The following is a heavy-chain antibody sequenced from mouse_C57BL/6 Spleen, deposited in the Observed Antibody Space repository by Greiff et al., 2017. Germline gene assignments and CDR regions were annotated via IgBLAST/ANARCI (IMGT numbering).Heavy chain of an antibody. CDR3: ARGGYYADD. D-gene: IGHD2-3*01. V-gene: IGHV5-9*01. CDR1: GFTFSSYT. Sequence: EVQRVESGGGLVKPGGSLKLSCAASGFTFSSYTMSWVRQTPEKRLEWVATISGGGGNTYYPDSVKGRFTISRDNAKNTLYLQMSSLRSEDTALYYCARGGYYADDWGQGTTLTVSS. CDR2: ISGGGGNT. J-gene: IGHJ2*01.